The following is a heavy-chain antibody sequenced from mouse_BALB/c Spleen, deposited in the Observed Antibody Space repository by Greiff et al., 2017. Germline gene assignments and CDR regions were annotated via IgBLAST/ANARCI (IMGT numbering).Heavy chain of an antibody. CDR3: ARSEYGNPYAMDY. V-gene: IGHV1-7*01. D-gene: IGHD2-10*02. CDR2: INPSTGYT. CDR1: GYTFTSYW. J-gene: IGHJ4*01. Sequence: QVQLKESGAELAKPGASVKMSCKASGYTFTSYWMHWVKQRPGQGLEWIGYINPSTGYTEYNQKFKDKATLTADKSSSTAYMQLSSLTSEDSAVYYCARSEYGNPYAMDYWGQGTSVTVSS.